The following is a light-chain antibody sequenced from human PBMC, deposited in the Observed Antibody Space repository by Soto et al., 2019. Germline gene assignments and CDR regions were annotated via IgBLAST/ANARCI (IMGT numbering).Light chain of an antibody. CDR1: QSVSSSY. CDR2: GAS. J-gene: IGKJ5*01. CDR3: QQYGSSIT. V-gene: IGKV3-20*01. Sequence: EIVLTQSPGNLSLSAGERATLXXRASQSVSSSYLAWYQQKPGQAPRXLIYGASSRATGIPDRFSGSGSGTDFTLTISRLEPEDFAVYYCQQYGSSITFGQGTRLEIK.